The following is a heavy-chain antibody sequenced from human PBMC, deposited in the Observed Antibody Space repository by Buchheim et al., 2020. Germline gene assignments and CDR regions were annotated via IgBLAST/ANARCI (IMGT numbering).Heavy chain of an antibody. CDR1: GFTFSSYA. V-gene: IGHV3-23*01. CDR3: ATAALAAAGIAYEWVYYYYYGMDV. CDR2: ISGSGGST. Sequence: EVQLLESGGGLVQPGGSLRLSCAASGFTFSSYAMSWVRQAPGKGLEWVSAISGSGGSTYYADSVKGRFTISRDNSKNTLYLQMNSLRAEDTAVYYCATAALAAAGIAYEWVYYYYYGMDVWGQGTT. D-gene: IGHD6-13*01. J-gene: IGHJ6*02.